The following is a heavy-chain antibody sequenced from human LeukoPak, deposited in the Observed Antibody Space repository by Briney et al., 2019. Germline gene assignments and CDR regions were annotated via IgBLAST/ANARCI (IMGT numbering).Heavy chain of an antibody. D-gene: IGHD3-9*01. Sequence: GGSLRLSCAASGFTFSSYDMHWVRQAIGKRLEWVSAIGIGADTYYPDSVKGRFTISRENAKNSLYLQMNGLRAGDTAVYYCVSEAYYDILTGPNYYMDVWGKGTTVTVSS. J-gene: IGHJ6*03. CDR3: VSEAYYDILTGPNYYMDV. V-gene: IGHV3-13*01. CDR2: IGIGADT. CDR1: GFTFSSYD.